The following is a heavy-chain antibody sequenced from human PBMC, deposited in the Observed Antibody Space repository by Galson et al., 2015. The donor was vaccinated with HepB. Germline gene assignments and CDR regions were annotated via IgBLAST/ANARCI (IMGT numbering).Heavy chain of an antibody. Sequence: SLRLSCAASGFTFSDYYMSWIRQAPGKGLEWLSYISSTGTYTNYADSVKGRFTISTDNAKNSLYLQMNSLRPEDTAIYYCAKGGYYDFWSAYDSWGQGTLVTVSS. V-gene: IGHV3-11*06. CDR1: GFTFSDYY. CDR3: AKGGYYDFWSAYDS. J-gene: IGHJ4*02. D-gene: IGHD3-3*01. CDR2: ISSTGTYT.